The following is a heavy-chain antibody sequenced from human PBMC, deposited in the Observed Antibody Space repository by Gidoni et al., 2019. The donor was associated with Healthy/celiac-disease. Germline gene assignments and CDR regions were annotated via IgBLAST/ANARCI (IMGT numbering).Heavy chain of an antibody. D-gene: IGHD3-22*01. V-gene: IGHV4-34*01. Sequence: QVQLQQWGAGRLKPSETLSLTCAVYGGSFRGSSWSWIRQPPGKGLEWIGEINHSGSTNYNPSLKSRVTISVDTSKNQFSLKLSSVTAADTAVYYCARGRGYYDSSGYRYYFDYWGQGTLVTVSS. CDR2: INHSGST. CDR1: GGSFRGSS. CDR3: ARGRGYYDSSGYRYYFDY. J-gene: IGHJ4*02.